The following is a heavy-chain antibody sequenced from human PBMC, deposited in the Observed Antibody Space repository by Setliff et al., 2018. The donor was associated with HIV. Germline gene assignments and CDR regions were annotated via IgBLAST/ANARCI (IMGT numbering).Heavy chain of an antibody. V-gene: IGHV3-11*04. J-gene: IGHJ4*02. D-gene: IGHD6-19*01. CDR3: ARDPRSGWYLGFFDY. Sequence: GGSLRLSCAASGFTFRDHYMTWIRQAPGKGLEWISYISSSGSTTYYADSVKGRFTISRDNTKNSLYLQMNSLRAEDTAVYYRARDPRSGWYLGFFDYWGQGTLVTVSS. CDR1: GFTFRDHY. CDR2: ISSSGSTT.